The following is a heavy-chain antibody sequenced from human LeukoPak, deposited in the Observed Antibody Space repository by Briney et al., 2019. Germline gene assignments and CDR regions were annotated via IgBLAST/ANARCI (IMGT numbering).Heavy chain of an antibody. Sequence: LAGVSLRLSCAASGFTFSTYAMSWIRQAPGRGLECVSAISGSDPGTYHADSVKGRFTISSDNSRTMLFLKMNSLRADDTAVYYCAKAPAGHCSGAICYPLDFWGQGILVSVSS. V-gene: IGHV3-23*01. J-gene: IGHJ4*02. CDR3: AKAPAGHCSGAICYPLDF. CDR2: ISGSDPGT. CDR1: GFTFSTYA. D-gene: IGHD2-15*01.